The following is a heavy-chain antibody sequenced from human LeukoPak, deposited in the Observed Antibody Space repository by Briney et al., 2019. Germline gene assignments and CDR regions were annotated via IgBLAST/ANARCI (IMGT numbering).Heavy chain of an antibody. D-gene: IGHD1-26*01. CDR1: GFTFSNAW. Sequence: GGSLRPSCAASGFTFSNAWMSWVRQAPGKGLEWVGRIKSKTDGGTTDYAAPVKGRFTISRDDSKNTLYLQMNSLKTEDTAVYYCTTAALVGADQDLREVDYWGQGTLVTVSS. CDR2: IKSKTDGGTT. CDR3: TTAALVGADQDLREVDY. V-gene: IGHV3-15*01. J-gene: IGHJ4*02.